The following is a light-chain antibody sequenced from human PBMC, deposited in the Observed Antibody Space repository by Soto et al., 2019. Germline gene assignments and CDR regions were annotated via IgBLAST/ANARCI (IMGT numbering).Light chain of an antibody. J-gene: IGLJ3*02. CDR3: SSAAGV. Sequence: QSALTQPASVSGSPGQSITISCTGTSSDVGGYNYVSWYQQHPGKAPKLMIYEVSNRPSGVSNRFSGSKSGNTASLTISGLQAEDEADYYCSSAAGVFGGGTKVTVL. V-gene: IGLV2-14*01. CDR2: EVS. CDR1: SSDVGGYNY.